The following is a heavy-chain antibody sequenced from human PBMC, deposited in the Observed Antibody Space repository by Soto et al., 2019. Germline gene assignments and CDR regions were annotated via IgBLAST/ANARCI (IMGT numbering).Heavy chain of an antibody. Sequence: QVQLVESGGGVVQPGRSLRLSCAASGFTFSSYAMHWVRQAPGKGLEWVAVISYDGSNKYYADSVKGRFTISRDNSKNTLYLQMNSLRAEDTAVYYCARAPPPLRYGMDVWGQGTTVTVSS. D-gene: IGHD3-16*01. CDR2: ISYDGSNK. CDR1: GFTFSSYA. V-gene: IGHV3-30-3*01. J-gene: IGHJ6*02. CDR3: ARAPPPLRYGMDV.